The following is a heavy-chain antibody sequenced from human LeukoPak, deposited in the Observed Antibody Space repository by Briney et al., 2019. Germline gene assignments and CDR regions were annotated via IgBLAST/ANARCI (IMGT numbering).Heavy chain of an antibody. CDR3: ARVYYGSGSYQYYYYYYMDV. Sequence: PLETLSLTCGVYGGSFSGYYWSWIRQSPGKGLEWIGEINHSGSTNYNPSLKSRGTISVDTSKNQFSLKLSSVTAEDTAVYYCARVYYGSGSYQYYYYYYMDVWGKGTTVTISS. D-gene: IGHD3-10*01. V-gene: IGHV4-34*01. J-gene: IGHJ6*03. CDR2: INHSGST. CDR1: GGSFSGYY.